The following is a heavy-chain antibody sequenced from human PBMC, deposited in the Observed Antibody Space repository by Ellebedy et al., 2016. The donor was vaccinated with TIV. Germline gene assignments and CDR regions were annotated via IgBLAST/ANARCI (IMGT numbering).Heavy chain of an antibody. D-gene: IGHD4-17*01. CDR2: ISFDGSLK. CDR1: GFTFSNYA. Sequence: GGSLRLSCAASGFTFSNYAMSWVRQTPGKGLEWVAVISFDGSLKNFANSVRGRFTISRDNSKTTLYLQMNSLRAEDTAIYYCVKHIGRDYGDRMDYWGQGTLVTVSS. V-gene: IGHV3-30*18. J-gene: IGHJ4*02. CDR3: VKHIGRDYGDRMDY.